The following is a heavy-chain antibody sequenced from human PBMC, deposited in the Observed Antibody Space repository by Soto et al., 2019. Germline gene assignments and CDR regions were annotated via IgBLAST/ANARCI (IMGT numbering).Heavy chain of an antibody. Sequence: EVQLLESGGDLVQPGGSLRLSCAASGFTFINYAMSWVRQAPGLGLEWVCSISGSGGRADYADSVRGRFTISRDDSKKTLSLQMNSLRVDATAIYYCAKYYASGSYYHFDSWGQGTLVTVSS. CDR1: GFTFINYA. J-gene: IGHJ4*02. V-gene: IGHV3-23*01. D-gene: IGHD3-10*01. CDR2: ISGSGGRA. CDR3: AKYYASGSYYHFDS.